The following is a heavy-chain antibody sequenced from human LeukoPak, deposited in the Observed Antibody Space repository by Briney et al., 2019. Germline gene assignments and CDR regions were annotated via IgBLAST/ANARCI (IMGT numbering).Heavy chain of an antibody. CDR1: GGTFSSYA. D-gene: IGHD2-2*02. CDR2: IIPILGTA. CDR3: ARDRGYCSSTGCYTFDY. Sequence: SVKVSCKASGGTFSSYAISWVRQAPGQGLEWMGGIIPILGTANYAQKFQGRVTITTDESTSTAYMELSSLRSEDTAVYYCARDRGYCSSTGCYTFDYWSQGTLVTVSS. V-gene: IGHV1-69*05. J-gene: IGHJ4*02.